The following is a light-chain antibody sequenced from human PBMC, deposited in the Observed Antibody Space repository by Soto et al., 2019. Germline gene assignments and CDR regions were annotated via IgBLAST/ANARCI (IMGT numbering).Light chain of an antibody. J-gene: IGKJ1*01. Sequence: EILLTQSPGTLSLSPGDRATLSCRTSQSVSGFLAWYQQKPGQAPRLLIYAGSSRAPGIPDRFSGSGSGTDFTLSIRRLEPADFAVYYCLQYGSSPRTFGQGTKVDIK. CDR3: LQYGSSPRT. V-gene: IGKV3-20*01. CDR2: AGS. CDR1: QSVSGF.